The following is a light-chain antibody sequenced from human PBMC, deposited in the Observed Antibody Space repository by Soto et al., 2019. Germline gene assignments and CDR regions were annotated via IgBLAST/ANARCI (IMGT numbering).Light chain of an antibody. CDR3: QRYHSALLT. Sequence: DIQMTQSPSSLSASVGDRVTMTCRASQDIRNYGAGYQQKPGEVPKLLIYAASTLQSGVPARFSGGGFGTDFTLTISSLRPEDVATYYCQRYHSALLTFGPGTKVDLK. J-gene: IGKJ3*01. CDR1: QDIRNY. CDR2: AAS. V-gene: IGKV1-27*01.